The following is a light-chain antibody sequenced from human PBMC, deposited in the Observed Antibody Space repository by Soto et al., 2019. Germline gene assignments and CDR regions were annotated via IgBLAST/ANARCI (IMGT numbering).Light chain of an antibody. CDR3: SSYTSSSTPYV. CDR2: EVS. V-gene: IGLV2-14*01. CDR1: SSDVGFYNY. Sequence: QSVLTQPASVSASPGQSITISCTGTSSDVGFYNYVSWYQQHPGKAPKLMIYEVSNRPSGVSNRFSGSKSGNTASLTISGLQAEDEADYYCSSYTSSSTPYVFGTGTKLTVL. J-gene: IGLJ1*01.